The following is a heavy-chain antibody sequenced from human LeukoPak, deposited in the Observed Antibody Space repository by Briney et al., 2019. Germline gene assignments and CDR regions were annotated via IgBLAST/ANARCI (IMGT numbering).Heavy chain of an antibody. Sequence: GASVKVSCKASGYTFTSYGISWVRQAPGQGIEWMGWISAYNGNTNYAQKLQGRVTMTTDTSTSTAYMELRSLRSDDTAVYYCARDLYYDSSCYYYHAFDIWGQGTMVTVSS. CDR1: GYTFTSYG. J-gene: IGHJ3*02. CDR2: ISAYNGNT. CDR3: ARDLYYDSSCYYYHAFDI. D-gene: IGHD3-22*01. V-gene: IGHV1-18*01.